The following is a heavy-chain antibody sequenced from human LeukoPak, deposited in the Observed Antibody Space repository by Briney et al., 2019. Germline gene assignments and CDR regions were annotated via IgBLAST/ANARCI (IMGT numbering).Heavy chain of an antibody. J-gene: IGHJ5*02. CDR1: GGSISSSSYY. V-gene: IGHV4-39*01. CDR2: IYYSGST. CDR3: ARQTKSIAARRNWFDP. Sequence: SETLSHTCTVSGGSISSSSYYWGWIRQPPGKGLEWIGSIYYSGSTYYNPSLKSRVTISVDTSKNQFSLKLSSVTAADTAVYYCARQTKSIAARRNWFDPWGQGTLVTVSS. D-gene: IGHD6-6*01.